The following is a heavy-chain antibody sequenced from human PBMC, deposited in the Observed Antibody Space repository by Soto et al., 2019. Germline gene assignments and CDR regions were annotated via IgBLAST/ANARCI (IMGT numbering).Heavy chain of an antibody. CDR3: AKLLSTMVRGVILRYFDY. Sequence: GGSLRLSCAASGFTFSSYAMSWVRQAPGKGLEWVSAISGSGGSTYYADSVKGRFTISRDNSKNTLYLQMNSLRAEDTAVYYCAKLLSTMVRGVILRYFDYWGQGTLVTVSS. CDR2: ISGSGGST. CDR1: GFTFSSYA. V-gene: IGHV3-23*01. J-gene: IGHJ4*02. D-gene: IGHD3-10*01.